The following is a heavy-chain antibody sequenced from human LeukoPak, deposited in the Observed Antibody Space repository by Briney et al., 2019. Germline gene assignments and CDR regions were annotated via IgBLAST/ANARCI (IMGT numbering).Heavy chain of an antibody. CDR1: GFTFSSYW. V-gene: IGHV3-7*01. CDR3: ARGGGGNRNWFDP. Sequence: GGSLRLSCAASGFTFSSYWMTWVRQAPGKGLEWVDNIKQDGSEKYYVDSVKGRFTISRDNAKNSLYLQMNSLRAEDTAVYYCARGGGGNRNWFDPWGQGTLVTVSS. CDR2: IKQDGSEK. D-gene: IGHD4-23*01. J-gene: IGHJ5*02.